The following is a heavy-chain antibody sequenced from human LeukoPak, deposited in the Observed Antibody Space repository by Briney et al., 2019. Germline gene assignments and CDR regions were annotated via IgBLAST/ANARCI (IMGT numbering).Heavy chain of an antibody. V-gene: IGHV4-34*01. CDR3: ARGYSGYDYWFDP. Sequence: PXKGLEXVGEIDHSASTTYNPSLKSRVTISVDPSKNQFSLTLSSVPAADTAVYYCARGYSGYDYWFDPWGQGTLVTVSS. CDR2: IDHSAST. D-gene: IGHD5-12*01. J-gene: IGHJ5*02.